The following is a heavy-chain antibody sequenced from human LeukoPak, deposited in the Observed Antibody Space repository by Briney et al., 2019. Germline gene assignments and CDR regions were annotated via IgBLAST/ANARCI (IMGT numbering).Heavy chain of an antibody. V-gene: IGHV1-2*02. CDR2: INPNSGGT. J-gene: IGHJ5*02. CDR1: GYTFTGYY. Sequence: PSVKVSCKASGYTFTGYYMHWVRQAPGQGLEWMGWINPNSGGTNYAQKFQGRVTMTRDTSISTAYMELSRLRSDDTAVYYCESGSGSYSDWFDPWGQGTLVTVSS. CDR3: ESGSGSYSDWFDP. D-gene: IGHD1-26*01.